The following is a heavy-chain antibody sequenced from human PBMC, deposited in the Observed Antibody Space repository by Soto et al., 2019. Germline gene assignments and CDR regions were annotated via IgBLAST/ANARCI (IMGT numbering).Heavy chain of an antibody. CDR3: AKAGGYDYGSLHNWFDP. D-gene: IGHD5-12*01. Sequence: EVQLVESGGGLVQPGRSLRLSCAASGFTFDDYAMHWVRQAPGKGLEWVSGISWNSGSIGYADSVKGRFTISRDNAKNSLYLQMNSLRAEDTALYYCAKAGGYDYGSLHNWFDPWGQGTLVTVSS. CDR2: ISWNSGSI. CDR1: GFTFDDYA. V-gene: IGHV3-9*01. J-gene: IGHJ5*02.